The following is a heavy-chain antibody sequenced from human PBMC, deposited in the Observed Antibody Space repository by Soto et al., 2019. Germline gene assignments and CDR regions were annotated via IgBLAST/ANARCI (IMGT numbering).Heavy chain of an antibody. V-gene: IGHV3-30*03. CDR2: ISSDGHHQ. J-gene: IGHJ4*02. CDR3: SRGTYYPQSSGLHDEY. CDR1: GFTFNDYA. Sequence: PGGSLRLSCATSGFTFNDYAMYWVRQAPGQGLEWVAMISSDGHHQFYVDNLRGRFTVSRDNSKNTLFLQMNSLRPEDTAVYYCSRGTYYPQSSGLHDEYWGTGNVVTVSS. D-gene: IGHD3-22*01.